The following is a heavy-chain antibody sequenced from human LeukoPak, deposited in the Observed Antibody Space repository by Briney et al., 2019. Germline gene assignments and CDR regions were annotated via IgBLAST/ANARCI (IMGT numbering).Heavy chain of an antibody. J-gene: IGHJ5*02. Sequence: GGSLRLSCAASGFTFRSYEMNWVRQAPGKGLEWVSHIGSSGTTKYYADSVKGRFTISRDNAQNSLFLQMNSLRAEDTALYFCARLSGDITVFDLWGQGTQVTVSS. D-gene: IGHD1-20*01. CDR2: IGSSGTTK. CDR3: ARLSGDITVFDL. V-gene: IGHV3-48*03. CDR1: GFTFRSYE.